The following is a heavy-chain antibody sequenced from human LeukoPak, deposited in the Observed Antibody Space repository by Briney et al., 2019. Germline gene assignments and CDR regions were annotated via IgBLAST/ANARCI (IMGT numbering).Heavy chain of an antibody. V-gene: IGHV3-64*01. J-gene: IGHJ5*02. CDR2: ISSNGGST. D-gene: IGHD4-23*01. CDR3: ATFSYAGNAGGSAGS. CDR1: GFTFSSYA. Sequence: GGSLRLSCAASGFTFSSYAMHWVRQAPGKGLEYVSAISSNGGSTYYANSVKGRFTISRDNSKNTVFLQMNSLRAEDTAVYYCATFSYAGNAGGSAGSWGQGTLVTVSS.